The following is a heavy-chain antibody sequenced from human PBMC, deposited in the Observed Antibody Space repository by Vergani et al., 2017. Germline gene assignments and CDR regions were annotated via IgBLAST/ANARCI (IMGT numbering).Heavy chain of an antibody. CDR1: GGSISSGGYY. Sequence: QVQLQESGPGLVKPSQTLSLTCTVSGGSISSGGYYWSWIRQHPGKGLEWIGYIYYSGSTYYNPSLKSRVTISVDTSKNQFSLKLSSVTAADTAVYYCARDTGRANYDMLTGYYIDGMDVWGQGTTVTVSS. CDR2: IYYSGST. CDR3: ARDTGRANYDMLTGYYIDGMDV. D-gene: IGHD3-9*01. V-gene: IGHV4-31*03. J-gene: IGHJ6*02.